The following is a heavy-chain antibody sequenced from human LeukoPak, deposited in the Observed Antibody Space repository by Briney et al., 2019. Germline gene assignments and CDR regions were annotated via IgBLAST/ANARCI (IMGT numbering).Heavy chain of an antibody. CDR3: AKDQRRRWLQFSFSDY. CDR1: GFTFSSSA. Sequence: PGGSLRLSCAASGFTFSSSAMSWVRQAPGKGLEWVSSISGSGSGGSTYYADSVKGRFTISRDNSKNTLYLQMNSLRAEDTAVYYCAKDQRRRWLQFSFSDYWGQGTLVTVSS. J-gene: IGHJ4*02. CDR2: ISGSGSGGST. V-gene: IGHV3-23*01. D-gene: IGHD5-24*01.